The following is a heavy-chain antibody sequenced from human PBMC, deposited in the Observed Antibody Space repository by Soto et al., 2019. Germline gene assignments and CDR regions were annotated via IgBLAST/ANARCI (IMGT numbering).Heavy chain of an antibody. Sequence: GESLKISCKGSGYSFTSYWIGWVRQMPGKGLEWMGIIYPGDSDTRYSPSFQGQVTISADKSISTAYLQWSSLKASDTAMYYCGRRSTRRPWYPHVLYGMDVWGQGTTVTVSS. D-gene: IGHD2-15*01. CDR3: GRRSTRRPWYPHVLYGMDV. V-gene: IGHV5-51*01. CDR2: IYPGDSDT. CDR1: GYSFTSYW. J-gene: IGHJ6*02.